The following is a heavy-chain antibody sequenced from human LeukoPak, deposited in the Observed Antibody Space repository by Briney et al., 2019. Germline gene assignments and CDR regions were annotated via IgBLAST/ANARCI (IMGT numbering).Heavy chain of an antibody. Sequence: SETLSLTCTVSGGSISSYYWSWIRQPAGKGLEWIGRIYTSGSTYYNPSLKSRVTISVDTSKNQFSLKLSSVTAADTAVYYCARVRDYYDSSGYKERLVDYWGQGTLVTVSS. CDR3: ARVRDYYDSSGYKERLVDY. D-gene: IGHD3-22*01. CDR2: IYTSGST. J-gene: IGHJ4*02. CDR1: GGSISSYY. V-gene: IGHV4-4*07.